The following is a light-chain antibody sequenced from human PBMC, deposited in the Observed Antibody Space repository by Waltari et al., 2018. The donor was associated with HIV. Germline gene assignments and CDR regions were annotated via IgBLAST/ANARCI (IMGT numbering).Light chain of an antibody. CDR3: QQSHKTPLT. Sequence: DIQMTQSPSSVSADLGARVLINCRASQDIKTDLNWYQQKPGRSPRLLIYSASGLQSGVPSTFSGSGSGVEFNFTIAALETEDSALFYCQQSHKTPLTFGGGTRIEIK. J-gene: IGKJ5*01. CDR2: SAS. V-gene: IGKV1-39*01. CDR1: QDIKTD.